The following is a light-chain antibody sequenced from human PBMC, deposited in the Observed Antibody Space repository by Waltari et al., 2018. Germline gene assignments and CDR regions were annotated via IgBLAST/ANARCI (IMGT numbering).Light chain of an antibody. CDR3: QRYGGVPWT. CDR2: GAS. Sequence: DIQMTQSPSSLSAFVGDRVTITCRASQVIDTYLAWYQQKRGMPPKLLIYGASTMQSGVPLRFSGSGSGTDFTLTITSLQPEDAATYYCQRYGGVPWTFGQGTKVEI. CDR1: QVIDTY. J-gene: IGKJ1*01. V-gene: IGKV1-27*01.